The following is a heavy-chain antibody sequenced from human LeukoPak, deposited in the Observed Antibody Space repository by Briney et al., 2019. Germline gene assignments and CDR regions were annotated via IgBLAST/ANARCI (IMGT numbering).Heavy chain of an antibody. J-gene: IGHJ4*02. D-gene: IGHD1-26*01. CDR3: ARVWELSFDY. CDR1: GFTVTTDH. CDR2: IYSAGST. Sequence: PGGSLRLSCAAFGFTVTTDHMSWVRQAAGKGLECVSVIYSAGSTSHADSVKGRFTISRDNSKNTVHLQMNSLRAEDTAVYYCARVWELSFDYWGQGTLVTVSS. V-gene: IGHV3-53*01.